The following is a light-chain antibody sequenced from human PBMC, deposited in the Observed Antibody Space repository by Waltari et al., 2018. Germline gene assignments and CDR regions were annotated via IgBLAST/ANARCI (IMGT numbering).Light chain of an antibody. Sequence: EIVLMQSPSPMSLSPGGSGTLSCRASQSVSRFLACYQQKPAQAPRLLVYGASTRATGIPDRLSGSGSGTDFSLTISRLEPEDFGVYYCQKYDRLPATFGQGTKVEIK. V-gene: IGKV3-20*01. CDR1: QSVSRF. J-gene: IGKJ1*01. CDR2: GAS. CDR3: QKYDRLPAT.